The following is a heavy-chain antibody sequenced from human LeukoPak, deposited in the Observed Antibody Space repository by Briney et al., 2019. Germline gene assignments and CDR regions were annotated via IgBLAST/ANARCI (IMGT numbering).Heavy chain of an antibody. CDR1: GFTVSSNY. J-gene: IGHJ6*02. V-gene: IGHV3-66*01. CDR3: ATNSALGVTYDYGMDV. D-gene: IGHD1-26*01. Sequence: PGGSLRLSCAASGFTVSSNYMSWVRQAPGKGLEWVSVIYSGGSTYYADSVKGRFTISRDNSKNTLYLQMNSLRAEDTAVYYCATNSALGVTYDYGMDVWGQGTTVTVSS. CDR2: IYSGGST.